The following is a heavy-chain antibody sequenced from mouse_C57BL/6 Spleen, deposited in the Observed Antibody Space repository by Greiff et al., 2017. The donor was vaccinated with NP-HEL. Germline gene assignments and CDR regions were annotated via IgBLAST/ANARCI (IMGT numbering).Heavy chain of an antibody. CDR3: AKSPSLLRYFDV. Sequence: VMLVESGPGLVQPSQSLSITCTVSGFSLTSYGVHWVRQSPGKGLEWLGVLWRGGSTDYNAAFMSRLSITKDNSKSQVFFKMNSLQADDTAIYYCAKSPSLLRYFDVWGTGTTVTVSS. CDR1: GFSLTSYG. J-gene: IGHJ1*03. V-gene: IGHV2-5*01. CDR2: LWRGGST. D-gene: IGHD1-1*01.